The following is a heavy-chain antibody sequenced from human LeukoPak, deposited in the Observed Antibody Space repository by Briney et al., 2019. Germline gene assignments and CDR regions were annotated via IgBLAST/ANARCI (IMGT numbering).Heavy chain of an antibody. Sequence: ASVKVSCKASGYTFTSYYMHWVRQAPGQGLEWMGIINPSGGSTSYAQKFQGRVTTTRDTSTSTVYMELSSLRSEDTAVYYCAGYNWNLSYFDYWGQGTLVTVSS. CDR1: GYTFTSYY. CDR2: INPSGGST. D-gene: IGHD1-7*01. J-gene: IGHJ4*02. V-gene: IGHV1-46*01. CDR3: AGYNWNLSYFDY.